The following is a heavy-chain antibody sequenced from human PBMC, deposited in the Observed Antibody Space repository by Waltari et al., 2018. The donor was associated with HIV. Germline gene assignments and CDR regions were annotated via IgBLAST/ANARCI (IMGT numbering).Heavy chain of an antibody. Sequence: EVQLLECGGGLVQPGGSLRLSCSASGFTFSCYDLNWLRQAPGKGLEWVSAISGSGGSTYYADSVKGRFTISRDNSKNTLYLQMNSLRAEDTAVYYCATTYDFWTQRGMDVWGQGTTVTVSS. J-gene: IGHJ6*02. CDR3: ATTYDFWTQRGMDV. V-gene: IGHV3-23*01. CDR2: ISGSGGST. D-gene: IGHD3-3*01. CDR1: GFTFSCYD.